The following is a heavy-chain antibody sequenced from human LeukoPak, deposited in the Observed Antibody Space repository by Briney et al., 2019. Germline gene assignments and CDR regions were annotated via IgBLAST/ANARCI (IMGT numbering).Heavy chain of an antibody. Sequence: PSETLSLTCTVSGGSIRSYYWSWIRQPAGKGLEWIGRIYASGTITYNPSLESRVSMSVDTSKNQFSLNLSSVTAADTALYYCARENGIFGVVHYYYYYMDVWGKGTTVTVSS. V-gene: IGHV4-4*07. CDR2: IYASGTI. D-gene: IGHD3-3*01. CDR1: GGSIRSYY. CDR3: ARENGIFGVVHYYYYYMDV. J-gene: IGHJ6*03.